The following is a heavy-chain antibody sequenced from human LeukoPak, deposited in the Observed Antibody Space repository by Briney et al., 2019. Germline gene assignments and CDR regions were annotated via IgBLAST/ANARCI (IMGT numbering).Heavy chain of an antibody. CDR2: IYYSGST. CDR1: GDSVSSYY. J-gene: IGHJ4*02. D-gene: IGHD4-17*01. CDR3: AKGTRTTTWDY. Sequence: SETLSLTCTVSGDSVSSYYWNWIRQPPGKGLEWIGYIYYSGSTNYNPSLKSRVTISVDTSKNQFSLKLSSVTAADTAVYYCAKGTRTTTWDYWGQGTLVTVSS. V-gene: IGHV4-59*08.